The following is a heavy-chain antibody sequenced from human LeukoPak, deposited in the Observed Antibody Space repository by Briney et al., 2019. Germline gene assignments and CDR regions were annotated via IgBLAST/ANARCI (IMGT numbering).Heavy chain of an antibody. J-gene: IGHJ4*02. CDR2: TCYRSKWYN. Sequence: SQTLSLTCAISGDSVSSDSAAWNWIRHSPSRGLECLGKTCYRSKWYNDYAGSVKSRITINPDTSKNQFSLQLNSVIPEDTAVYYCVRGVAATGFDSWGQGTLVTVSS. CDR1: GDSVSSDSAA. V-gene: IGHV6-1*01. D-gene: IGHD6-13*01. CDR3: VRGVAATGFDS.